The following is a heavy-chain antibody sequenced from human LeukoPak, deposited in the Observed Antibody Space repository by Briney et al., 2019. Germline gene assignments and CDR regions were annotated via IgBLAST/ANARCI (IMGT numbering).Heavy chain of an antibody. CDR2: VNGDGSST. J-gene: IGHJ5*02. Sequence: GGSLRLSCAASRFTFSIYWMHWVRQAPGKGLVWVSRVNGDGSSTTYADSVKGRFTISRDNVKNTLYLQMNNLRVEDTAVYYCAKSIAVAGAMRDNWFDPWGQGTLVTVSS. CDR3: AKSIAVAGAMRDNWFDP. V-gene: IGHV3-74*01. CDR1: RFTFSIYW. D-gene: IGHD6-19*01.